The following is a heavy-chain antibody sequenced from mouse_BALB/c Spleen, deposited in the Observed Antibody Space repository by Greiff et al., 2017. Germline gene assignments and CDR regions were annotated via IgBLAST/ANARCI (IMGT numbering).Heavy chain of an antibody. CDR1: GYAFSSSW. CDR3: ANSRFAY. CDR2: IYPGDGDT. V-gene: IGHV1-82*01. Sequence: VKLQESGPELVKPGASVKISCKASGYAFSSSWMNWVKQRPGQGLEWIGRIYPGDGDTNYNGKFKGKATLTADKSSSTAYMQLSSLTSVDSAVYFCANSRFAYWGQGTLVTVSA. J-gene: IGHJ3*01.